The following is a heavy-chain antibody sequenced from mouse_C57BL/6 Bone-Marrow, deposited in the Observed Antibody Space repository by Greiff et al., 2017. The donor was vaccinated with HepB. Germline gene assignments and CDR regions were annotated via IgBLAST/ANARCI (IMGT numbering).Heavy chain of an antibody. V-gene: IGHV1-80*01. CDR3: ASSYYYGSRWDFDY. D-gene: IGHD1-1*01. CDR2: IYPGDGDT. J-gene: IGHJ2*01. CDR1: GYAFSSYW. Sequence: QVQLKESGAELVKPGASVKISCKASGYAFSSYWMNWVKQRPGKGLEGIGQIYPGDGDTNYNGKFKGKATLTADKSSSTAYMQLSSLTSEDSAVYFCASSYYYGSRWDFDYWGQGTTLTVSS.